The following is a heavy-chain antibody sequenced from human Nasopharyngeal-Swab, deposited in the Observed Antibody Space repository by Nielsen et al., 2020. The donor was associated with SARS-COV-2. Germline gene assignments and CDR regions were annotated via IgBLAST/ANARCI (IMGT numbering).Heavy chain of an antibody. CDR1: GGSISSYY. Sequence: SETLSLTCTVPGGSISSYYWSWIRQPPGKGLEWIGYIYYSGSTNYNPSLKSRVTISVDTSKNQFSLKLSSVTAADTAVYYCARGGRITIIDYWGQGTLVTVSS. J-gene: IGHJ4*02. CDR2: IYYSGST. CDR3: ARGGRITIIDY. D-gene: IGHD3-3*01. V-gene: IGHV4-59*01.